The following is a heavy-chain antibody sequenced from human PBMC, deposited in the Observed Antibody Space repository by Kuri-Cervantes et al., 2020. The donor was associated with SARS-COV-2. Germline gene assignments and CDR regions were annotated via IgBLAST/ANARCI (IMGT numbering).Heavy chain of an antibody. CDR1: GFTFSSDA. J-gene: IGHJ3*02. V-gene: IGHV3-23*01. D-gene: IGHD2-15*01. CDR2: ISGSGGST. Sequence: LSLTCAASGFTFSSDAMSWVRQAPGKGLEWVSAISGSGGSTYYADSVKGRFTISRDNSKNTLYLQTNSLRAEDTAVYYCAKLGGGILAPDIWGQGTMVTVSS. CDR3: AKLGGGILAPDI.